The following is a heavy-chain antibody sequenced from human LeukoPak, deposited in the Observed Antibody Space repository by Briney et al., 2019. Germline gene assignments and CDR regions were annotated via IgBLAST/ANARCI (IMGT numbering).Heavy chain of an antibody. V-gene: IGHV4-59*12. Sequence: SETLSLTCTVSGGSISSYYWSWIRQPPGKGLEWIGYIYYSGSTNYNPSLKSRVTISVDTSKNQFSLKLSSVTAADTAVYYCARARDEQLPYNWFDPWGQGTLVTVSS. D-gene: IGHD6-13*01. CDR2: IYYSGST. J-gene: IGHJ5*02. CDR3: ARARDEQLPYNWFDP. CDR1: GGSISSYY.